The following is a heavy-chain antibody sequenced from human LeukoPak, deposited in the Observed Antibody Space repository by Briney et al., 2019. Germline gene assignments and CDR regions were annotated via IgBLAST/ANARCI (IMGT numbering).Heavy chain of an antibody. CDR3: ARNAYDYGDYYFDY. D-gene: IGHD4-17*01. V-gene: IGHV3-48*04. CDR2: ISSSGSTI. CDR1: GFTFSSYW. J-gene: IGHJ4*02. Sequence: GGSLRLSCAASGFTFSSYWMSWVRQAPGKGLEWVSYISSSGSTIYYADSVKGRFTISRDNAKNSLYLQMNSLRAEDMAVYYCARNAYDYGDYYFDYWGQGTLVTVSS.